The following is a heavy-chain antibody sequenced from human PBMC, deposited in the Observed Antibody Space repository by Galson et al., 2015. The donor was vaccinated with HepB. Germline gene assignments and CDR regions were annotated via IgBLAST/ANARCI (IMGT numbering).Heavy chain of an antibody. V-gene: IGHV3-9*01. D-gene: IGHD2-2*01. J-gene: IGHJ3*02. Sequence: SLRLSCAASGFTFDDYAMHWVRQAPGKGLEWVSGISWNSGSIGYADSVKGRFTISRDNAKNSLYLQMNSLRAEDTALYYCAKDRAPIVVVPAASRSAFDIWGQGTMVTVSS. CDR2: ISWNSGSI. CDR1: GFTFDDYA. CDR3: AKDRAPIVVVPAASRSAFDI.